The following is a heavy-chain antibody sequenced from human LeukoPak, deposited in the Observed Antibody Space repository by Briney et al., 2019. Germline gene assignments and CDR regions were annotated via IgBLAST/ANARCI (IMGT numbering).Heavy chain of an antibody. V-gene: IGHV1-69*01. CDR2: IIPIFGTA. D-gene: IGHD3-9*01. J-gene: IGHJ6*04. CDR1: GGTFSSYA. Sequence: SVKVSCKASGGTFSSYAISWVRQAPGQGLEWMGGIIPIFGTANYAQKFQGRVTITADESTSTAYMELSSLSSEDTAVYYCARDGHYDILTGFESFGMDVWGKGTTVTVSS. CDR3: ARDGHYDILTGFESFGMDV.